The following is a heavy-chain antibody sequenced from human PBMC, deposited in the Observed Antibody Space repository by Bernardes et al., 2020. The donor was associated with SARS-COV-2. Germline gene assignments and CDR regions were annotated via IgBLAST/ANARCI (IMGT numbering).Heavy chain of an antibody. J-gene: IGHJ3*02. CDR2: ISVHNGNT. V-gene: IGHV1-18*01. CDR3: ARHEYYDTSGYPLDI. Sequence: ASVKVSCKASGYTFTSYGIIWVRRAPGQGLEWMGWISVHNGNTNYAQKFQGRVTMTTDTSTSTSYMELRSLRSDDTAVYYCARHEYYDTSGYPLDIWGQGTMVTVSS. D-gene: IGHD3-22*01. CDR1: GYTFTSYG.